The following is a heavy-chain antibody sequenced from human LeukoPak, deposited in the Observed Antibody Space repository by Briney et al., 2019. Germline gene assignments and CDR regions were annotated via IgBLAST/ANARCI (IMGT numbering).Heavy chain of an antibody. D-gene: IGHD5-18*01. V-gene: IGHV3-21*01. CDR3: ARESVTYYGMDV. J-gene: IGHJ6*02. CDR2: ISSSSSYI. Sequence: GGSLRLSCAASGFTFSSYSMNWVRQAPGKGLEWVSSISSSSSYIYYADSVKGRFTISRDNAKNSLYLQMNSLRAEDTAVYYCARESVTYYGMDVWGQGTTDTVSS. CDR1: GFTFSSYS.